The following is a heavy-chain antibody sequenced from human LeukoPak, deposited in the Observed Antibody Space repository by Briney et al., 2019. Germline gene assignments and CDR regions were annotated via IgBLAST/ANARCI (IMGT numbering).Heavy chain of an antibody. CDR3: AKDQDWGFDY. CDR1: GFTYSSNN. Sequence: GGSLRLSCAASGFTYSSNNMHWVRQAPGKGLEWLSFISGSSSTIYYADSVNGRFTISRDNAKNSLYLRMTSLRDEDTADYYCAKDQDWGFDYWGQGALVTVSS. CDR2: ISGSSSTI. D-gene: IGHD7-27*01. J-gene: IGHJ4*02. V-gene: IGHV3-48*02.